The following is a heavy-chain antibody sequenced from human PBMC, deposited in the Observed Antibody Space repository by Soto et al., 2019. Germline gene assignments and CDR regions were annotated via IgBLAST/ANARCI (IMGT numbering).Heavy chain of an antibody. J-gene: IGHJ4*02. CDR1: GGSISSGGYY. CDR3: ARGRGTSGYYPFFDY. Sequence: QVQLQESGPGLVKPSQTLSLTCTVSGGSISSGGYYWSWIRQQPGKGLAWIGYIYYSGSTYYNTSLKSRVTLSVGTSKNQFSLKLSSVTAADTAVYYCARGRGTSGYYPFFDYWGQGTLVTVSS. V-gene: IGHV4-31*03. D-gene: IGHD3-22*01. CDR2: IYYSGST.